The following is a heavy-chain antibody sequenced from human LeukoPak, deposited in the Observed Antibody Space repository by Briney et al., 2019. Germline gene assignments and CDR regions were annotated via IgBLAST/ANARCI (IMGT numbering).Heavy chain of an antibody. Sequence: PGGSLRLSCAASGFTFSTYWMTWVRQAPGKGLEWVANIKPDGSQIYYVDSVKGRFTISRDNAKNSLYLQMNSLRAEDTAVYYCVGYYYGSGSPFDPWGQGTLVTVSS. CDR3: VGYYYGSGSPFDP. D-gene: IGHD3-10*01. J-gene: IGHJ5*02. V-gene: IGHV3-7*01. CDR2: IKPDGSQI. CDR1: GFTFSTYW.